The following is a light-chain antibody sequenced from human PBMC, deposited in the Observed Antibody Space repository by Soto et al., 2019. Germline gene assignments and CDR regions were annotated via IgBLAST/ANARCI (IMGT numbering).Light chain of an antibody. Sequence: QSVLTQPRSVSGSPGQSVTISCTGTSSDVGYYNYVSWYQQHPGKAPKLMIYDVSKRPSGVPDRFSGSKSGNTASLTISGLQAEDEADYYCCSYAGSYTHYVFGTGTKVTVL. CDR1: SSDVGYYNY. CDR2: DVS. V-gene: IGLV2-11*01. CDR3: CSYAGSYTHYV. J-gene: IGLJ1*01.